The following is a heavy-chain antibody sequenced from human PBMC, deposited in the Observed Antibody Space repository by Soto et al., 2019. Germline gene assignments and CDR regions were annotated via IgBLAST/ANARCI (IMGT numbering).Heavy chain of an antibody. CDR1: GGSISSYY. Sequence: QVQLQESGPGLVKPSETLSLTCTVSGGSISSYYWSWIRQPPGKGLEWIGYIYYSGSTNYNPSLKSRVTISVDTCKNQFSLKLSSVTAADTAVYYCARDRSGLIDYWGQGTLVTVSS. J-gene: IGHJ4*02. CDR3: ARDRSGLIDY. CDR2: IYYSGST. D-gene: IGHD3-10*01. V-gene: IGHV4-59*01.